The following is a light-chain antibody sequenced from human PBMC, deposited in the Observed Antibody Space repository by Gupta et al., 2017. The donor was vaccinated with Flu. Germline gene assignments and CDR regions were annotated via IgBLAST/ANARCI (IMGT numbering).Light chain of an antibody. CDR1: QSVGRY. Sequence: GERATLSCRASQSVGRYLAWYQQKPGQAPRLLIYDASDRAPGIPARFSGSGSRTDFTLSISSLAPEDFAVYYCQQRLNWPLTFGGGTKVGIK. CDR2: DAS. V-gene: IGKV3-11*01. J-gene: IGKJ4*01. CDR3: QQRLNWPLT.